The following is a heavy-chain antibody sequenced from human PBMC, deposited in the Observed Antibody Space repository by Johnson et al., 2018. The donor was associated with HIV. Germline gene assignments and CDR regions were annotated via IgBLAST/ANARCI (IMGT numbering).Heavy chain of an antibody. CDR2: IWYDGSEK. CDR3: AKELRLHRAFDI. J-gene: IGHJ3*02. Sequence: QVQLVESGGGVVKPGGSLRLSCAASGFTFSDYYMSWIRQAPGKGLERVAVIWYDGSEKYYADSVKGRFTISRDNPKNTLYLQMNSLRAEDTAVYYCAKELRLHRAFDIWGQGTMVTVSS. D-gene: IGHD5-24*01. V-gene: IGHV3-33*06. CDR1: GFTFSDYY.